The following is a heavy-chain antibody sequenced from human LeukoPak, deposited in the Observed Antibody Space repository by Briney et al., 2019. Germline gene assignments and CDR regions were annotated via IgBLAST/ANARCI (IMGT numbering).Heavy chain of an antibody. CDR1: GYTFTSYD. CDR2: MNPNSGNT. V-gene: IGHV1-8*01. CDR3: ARTNWVAVTRDAFDV. Sequence: GASVKVSCKASGYTFTSYDINWVRQATGQGLEWMGWMNPNSGNTGYAQKFQGRVTVTMDTSTSTVYMELNSLQSEDTAMYYCARTNWVAVTRDAFDVWGQGTMVTVSS. D-gene: IGHD2-15*01. J-gene: IGHJ3*01.